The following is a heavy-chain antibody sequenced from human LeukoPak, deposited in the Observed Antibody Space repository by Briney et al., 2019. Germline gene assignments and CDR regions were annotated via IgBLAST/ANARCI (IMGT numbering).Heavy chain of an antibody. D-gene: IGHD2-21*02. J-gene: IGHJ4*02. CDR2: IYSGGST. V-gene: IGHV3-66*01. CDR1: GFTFSSYA. Sequence: GGSLRLSCAASGFTFSSYAMSWVRQAPGKGLEWVSVIYSGGSTYYADSVKGRFTISRDNSKNTLYLQMNSLRAEDTAVYYCARYCGGDCYSVSGFDYWGQGTLVTVSS. CDR3: ARYCGGDCYSVSGFDY.